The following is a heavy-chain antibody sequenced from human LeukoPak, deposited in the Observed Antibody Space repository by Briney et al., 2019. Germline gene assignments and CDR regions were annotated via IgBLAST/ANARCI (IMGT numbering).Heavy chain of an antibody. Sequence: GGSLRLSCSASGFTFSYYDINWVRQAPGKGLEWVSSISYLSTHVYYGDSVKGRFSISRDNAKNSLYLQMNSLGAEDTAIYYCGRAFPPLRTSSAGDLWGQGILVTVSS. CDR3: GRAFPPLRTSSAGDL. V-gene: IGHV3-21*01. CDR1: GFTFSYYD. D-gene: IGHD3-16*01. J-gene: IGHJ4*02. CDR2: ISYLSTHV.